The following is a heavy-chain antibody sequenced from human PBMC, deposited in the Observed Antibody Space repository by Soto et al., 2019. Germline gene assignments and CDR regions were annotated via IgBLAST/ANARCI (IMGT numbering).Heavy chain of an antibody. V-gene: IGHV3-7*05. CDR2: IKQDGSEK. Sequence: EVQLVESGGGLVQPGGSLRLSCAASGFTFSSYWMSWVRQAPGKGLEWVANIKQDGSEKYYVDSVKCRFTISRDNAKNSLYLQMNSLSDEDTAVYYCVREIMAAGGNLPQYFQHWGQGTLVTVSS. CDR1: GFTFSSYW. D-gene: IGHD6-13*01. CDR3: VREIMAAGGNLPQYFQH. J-gene: IGHJ1*01.